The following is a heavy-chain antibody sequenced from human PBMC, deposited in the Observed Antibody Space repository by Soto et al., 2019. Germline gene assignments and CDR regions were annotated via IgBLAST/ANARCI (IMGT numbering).Heavy chain of an antibody. Sequence: ASVKVSCKASGYTFTSYDINWVRQATGQGLEWMGWMNPNSGNTGYAQKFQGRVTTTRNTSISTAYMELSSLRSEDTAVYYCARGLGSRGFVGYWGQGTLVTVSS. D-gene: IGHD6-13*01. CDR2: MNPNSGNT. V-gene: IGHV1-8*01. J-gene: IGHJ4*02. CDR1: GYTFTSYD. CDR3: ARGLGSRGFVGY.